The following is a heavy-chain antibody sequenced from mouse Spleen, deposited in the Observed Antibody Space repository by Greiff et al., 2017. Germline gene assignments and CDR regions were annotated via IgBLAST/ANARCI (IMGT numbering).Heavy chain of an antibody. J-gene: IGHJ1*01. V-gene: IGHV2-5-1*01. D-gene: IGHD1-1*01. CDR2: IWRGGST. CDR1: GFSLTSYG. CDR3: ATITTVVASGYFDV. Sequence: QVHVKQSGPSLVQPSQSLSITCTVSGFSLTSYGVHWVRQSPGKGLEWLGVIWRGGSTDYNAAFMSRLSITKDNSKSQVFFKMNSLQADDTAIYYCATITTVVASGYFDVWGAGTTVTVSS.